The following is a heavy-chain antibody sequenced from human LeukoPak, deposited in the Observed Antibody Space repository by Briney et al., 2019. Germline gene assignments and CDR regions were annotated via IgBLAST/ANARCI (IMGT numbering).Heavy chain of an antibody. CDR2: IKIKADGGTA. CDR3: TTGVPNYDFWSGYLGGY. V-gene: IGHV3-15*01. J-gene: IGHJ4*02. D-gene: IGHD3-3*01. CDR1: GFTLSNAW. Sequence: GGSLRLSCAASGFTLSNAWMSWVRQAPGKGLEWVGRIKIKADGGTADYAAPLKGRFTISRDDSKNTLDLQMNSLKTEDTAVYYCTTGVPNYDFWSGYLGGYWGQGTLVTVSS.